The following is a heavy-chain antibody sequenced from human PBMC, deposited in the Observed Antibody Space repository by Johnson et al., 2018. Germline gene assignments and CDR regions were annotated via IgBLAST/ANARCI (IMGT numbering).Heavy chain of an antibody. CDR3: ARADNWNAGYYGMDV. Sequence: VQLVQSGGGLVKPGGSLRLSCGASGFTFSSYTMNWVRQAPGKGLEWVSSIRSSDYIYYADSVKGRFTISRDNAKRSLYVQMNSLRAEDTAVYYCARADNWNAGYYGMDVWGQGTTVTVSS. CDR1: GFTFSSYT. V-gene: IGHV3-21*01. D-gene: IGHD1-20*01. J-gene: IGHJ6*02. CDR2: IRSSDYI.